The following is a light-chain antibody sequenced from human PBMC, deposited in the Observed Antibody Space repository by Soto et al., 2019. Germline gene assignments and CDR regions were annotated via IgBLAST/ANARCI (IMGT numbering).Light chain of an antibody. V-gene: IGLV2-8*01. J-gene: IGLJ2*01. CDR2: EVS. CDR1: SSDSGAYNY. Sequence: QSALTQPPSASGSPGQSVTISCTGTSSDSGAYNYVSWYQQHTGQAPKLMIHEVSKRPSGVPDRFSGSTSGNTASLTVSVLQAEDEADDYCSSYAGSNDRVVFGGGTKLTVL. CDR3: SSYAGSNDRVV.